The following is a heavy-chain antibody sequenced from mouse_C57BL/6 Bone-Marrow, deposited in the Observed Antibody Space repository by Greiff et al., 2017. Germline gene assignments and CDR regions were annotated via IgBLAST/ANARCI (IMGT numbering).Heavy chain of an antibody. CDR1: GFTFSDYG. CDR2: INSGGTNT. Sequence: EVMLVESGGDLVKPGGSLKLSCAASGFTFSDYGMSWVRPTPDKRLEWVATINSGGTNTYYPDSLKGRFTISRDNAMDTLYLQMSSLKSEDTALYYCARHGLLRAMDYWGQGAAVTVSS. J-gene: IGHJ4*01. D-gene: IGHD1-1*01. V-gene: IGHV5-6*02. CDR3: ARHGLLRAMDY.